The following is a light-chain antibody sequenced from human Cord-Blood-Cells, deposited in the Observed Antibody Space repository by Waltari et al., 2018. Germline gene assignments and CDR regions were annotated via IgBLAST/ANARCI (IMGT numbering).Light chain of an antibody. V-gene: IGKV4-1*01. CDR3: QQYYSTPIT. CDR1: QSVLYSSNNKNY. Sequence: DIVMTQSPDPLAVSLGERATINCKSSQSVLYSSNNKNYLAWYQQKPGQPPKLLIYWASTRESGVPDRFSGSGSGTDFTLTISSLQAEDVAVYDCQQYYSTPITFGQGTRLEIK. J-gene: IGKJ5*01. CDR2: WAS.